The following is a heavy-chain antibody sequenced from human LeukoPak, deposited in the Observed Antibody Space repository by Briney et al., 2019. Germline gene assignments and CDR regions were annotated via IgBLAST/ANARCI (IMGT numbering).Heavy chain of an antibody. CDR3: AGVLGIAVAGPNWFDP. J-gene: IGHJ5*02. V-gene: IGHV4-4*09. Sequence: KASEILSLTCTVSGGSISSYYWSWIRQPPGKGLEWIGYIYTSGSTNYNPSLKSRVTISVDTSKNQFSLKLSSVTAADTAVYYCAGVLGIAVAGPNWFDPWGQGTLVTVSS. CDR1: GGSISSYY. CDR2: IYTSGST. D-gene: IGHD6-19*01.